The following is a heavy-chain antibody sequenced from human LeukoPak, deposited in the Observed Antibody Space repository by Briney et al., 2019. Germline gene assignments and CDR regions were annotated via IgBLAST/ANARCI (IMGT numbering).Heavy chain of an antibody. D-gene: IGHD4-17*01. CDR3: ARLRSAYGDYGDAFDI. J-gene: IGHJ3*02. CDR1: GYSFTSYW. V-gene: IGHV5-51*01. Sequence: GEPLKISCKGSGYSFTSYWIGWVRQMPGKGLEWMGIIYPGDSDTRYSPPFQGQVTISADKSISTAYLQWSSLKASDTAMYCCARLRSAYGDYGDAFDIWGQGTMVTVSS. CDR2: IYPGDSDT.